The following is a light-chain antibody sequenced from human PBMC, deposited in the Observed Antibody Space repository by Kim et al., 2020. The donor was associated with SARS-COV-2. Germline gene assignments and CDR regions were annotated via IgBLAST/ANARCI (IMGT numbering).Light chain of an antibody. CDR2: DAS. V-gene: IGKV1-33*01. CDR1: QDIRTY. CDR3: QQYDNLPIT. Sequence: ASVGHRVTITCRASQDIRTYLNWYQQKSGKAPKVLIYDASNLQTGVPSRFSGSGSGTEFTLTISSLQPEDIATYYCQQYDNLPITFGQGTRLEIK. J-gene: IGKJ5*01.